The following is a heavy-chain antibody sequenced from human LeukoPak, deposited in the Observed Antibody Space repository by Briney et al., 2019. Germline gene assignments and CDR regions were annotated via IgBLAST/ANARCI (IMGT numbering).Heavy chain of an antibody. J-gene: IGHJ5*02. V-gene: IGHV4-59*01. CDR1: GGSISSYY. CDR2: IYYSGST. D-gene: IGHD6-19*01. CDR3: ARNWYSSGWYPCWFDP. Sequence: PSQTLSLTCTVSGGSISSYYWSWIRQPPGKGLEWIGYIYYSGSTNYNPSLKSRVTISVDTSKNQFSLKLSSVTAADTAVYYCARNWYSSGWYPCWFDPWGQGTLVTVSS.